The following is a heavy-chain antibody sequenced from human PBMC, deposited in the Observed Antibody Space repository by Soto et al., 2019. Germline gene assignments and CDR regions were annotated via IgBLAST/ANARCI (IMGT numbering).Heavy chain of an antibody. D-gene: IGHD6-13*01. Sequence: ASVKVSCKASGYTFTSYGIHWVRQAPGQRLEWMGWLNAANGDTKYSPKFQGRVTITRDTSASTAYMELTSLRSEDTAVYYCVRRHVSATGIDWFDPWGQGTLVTVST. V-gene: IGHV1-3*01. CDR2: LNAANGDT. J-gene: IGHJ5*02. CDR1: GYTFTSYG. CDR3: VRRHVSATGIDWFDP.